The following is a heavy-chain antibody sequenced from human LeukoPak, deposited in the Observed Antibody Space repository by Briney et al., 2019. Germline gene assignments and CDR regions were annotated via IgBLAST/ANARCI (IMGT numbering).Heavy chain of an antibody. CDR1: GFTFSSYC. Sequence: GGSLRLSCAASGFTFSSYCMHWVRQAPGKGLEWVAVISYDGSNKYYADSVKGRFTISRDNSKNTLYLQMNSLRAEDTAVYYCAKDLAAAGSLDPWGQGPLVTVSS. CDR2: ISYDGSNK. CDR3: AKDLAAAGSLDP. D-gene: IGHD6-13*01. V-gene: IGHV3-30*18. J-gene: IGHJ5*02.